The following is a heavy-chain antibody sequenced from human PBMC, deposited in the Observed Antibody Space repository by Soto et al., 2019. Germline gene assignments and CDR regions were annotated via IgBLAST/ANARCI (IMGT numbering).Heavy chain of an antibody. CDR3: ARGREIFGAVTPFEY. V-gene: IGHV4-34*01. Sequence: PSETLSPTCAVYGAPFSGYYWTWIRQPPGKGLEWIGEINHTGSTKYNPSLKSRVTISLDASKNQFSLSLRSVTAADTAVYYCARGREIFGAVTPFEYWGQGTQVTVSS. J-gene: IGHJ4*02. D-gene: IGHD3-3*01. CDR2: INHTGST. CDR1: GAPFSGYY.